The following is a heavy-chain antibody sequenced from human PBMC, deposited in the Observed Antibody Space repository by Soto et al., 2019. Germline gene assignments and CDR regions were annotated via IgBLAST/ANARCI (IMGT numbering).Heavy chain of an antibody. V-gene: IGHV4-34*01. J-gene: IGHJ5*01. Sequence: SETLSLTCGVYGGSFSGHSWTWVRKSPGKGLEWIGDINHSGRVNYSPSLKSRVTISLDTSKNQFSLTLSAVTAADTAMYYCSTRAYDTNGYYRFDPWGQGTLDTAPQ. CDR3: STRAYDTNGYYRFDP. D-gene: IGHD3-22*01. CDR2: INHSGRV. CDR1: GGSFSGHS.